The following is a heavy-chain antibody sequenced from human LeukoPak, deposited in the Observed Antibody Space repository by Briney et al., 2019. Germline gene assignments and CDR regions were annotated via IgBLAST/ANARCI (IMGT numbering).Heavy chain of an antibody. Sequence: GGTLRLSCAASGFTFSSYGMSWVRQAPGKGLEWVSAISGSGGSTYYADSVKGRFTISRDNSKNTLYLQMNSLRAEDTAVYYCAKDGEYYYGSGSYDYWGQGTLVTVSS. CDR3: AKDGEYYYGSGSYDY. D-gene: IGHD3-10*01. J-gene: IGHJ4*02. V-gene: IGHV3-23*01. CDR2: ISGSGGST. CDR1: GFTFSSYG.